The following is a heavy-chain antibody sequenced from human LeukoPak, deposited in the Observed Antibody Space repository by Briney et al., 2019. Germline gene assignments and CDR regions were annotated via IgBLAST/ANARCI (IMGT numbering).Heavy chain of an antibody. D-gene: IGHD5/OR15-5a*01. CDR3: ARHSGSVGSGYFDL. CDR1: GGSISSSY. V-gene: IGHV4-59*08. Sequence: PSETLSLTCTVAGGSISSSYWSWVRQPPGKELEWIGYIDYSGRTNHNPSLKSRVTMSVDTSKNQFSLRLTSVTAADTAVYYCARHSGSVGSGYFDLWGRGTLVTVSS. J-gene: IGHJ2*01. CDR2: IDYSGRT.